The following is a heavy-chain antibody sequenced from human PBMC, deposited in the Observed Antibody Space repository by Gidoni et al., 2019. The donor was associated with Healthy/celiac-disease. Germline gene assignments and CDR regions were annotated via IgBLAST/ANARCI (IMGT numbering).Heavy chain of an antibody. J-gene: IGHJ3*02. Sequence: EVQLLESGGGLVQPGGSLRLSCSASGFRFSQYAMSWVRQAPGKGLEWVSAVSGSGGSTYYADSVKGRFTISRDNSKNTLYLKMNSLRAEDTAVYYCATVFVVLDEDAFDIWGQGTMVTVSS. D-gene: IGHD3-3*02. V-gene: IGHV3-23*01. CDR2: VSGSGGST. CDR1: GFRFSQYA. CDR3: ATVFVVLDEDAFDI.